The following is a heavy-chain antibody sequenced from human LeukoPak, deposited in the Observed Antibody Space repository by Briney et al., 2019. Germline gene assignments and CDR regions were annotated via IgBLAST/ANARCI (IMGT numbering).Heavy chain of an antibody. D-gene: IGHD6-19*01. V-gene: IGHV4-59*01. CDR2: ITYSGNT. CDR3: VRHTTSGWYQVVY. CDR1: GGSISNYF. Sequence: SETLSLTCTVSGGSISNYFWSWIRQPPGKGLEWIGFITYSGNTDHNPSLKSRVTISVDASKNQFSLKLTSVTAADTAVYYCVRHTTSGWYQVVYWGQGTLVTVSS. J-gene: IGHJ4*02.